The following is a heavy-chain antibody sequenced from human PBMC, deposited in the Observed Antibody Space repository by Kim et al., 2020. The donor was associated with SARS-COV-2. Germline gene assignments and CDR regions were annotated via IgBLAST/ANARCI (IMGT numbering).Heavy chain of an antibody. J-gene: IGHJ3*01. CDR3: ARLDYGDYDEAFDL. D-gene: IGHD4-17*01. CDR1: GASISGY. V-gene: IGHV4-59*08. Sequence: SETLSLTCAVSGASISGYWSWIRQPSGKSLEWIAYVYHTGSASYNPSLKSRVTISIDTSRNHISLKVTSLTAADTATYYCARLDYGDYDEAFDLWGPGT. CDR2: VYHTGSA.